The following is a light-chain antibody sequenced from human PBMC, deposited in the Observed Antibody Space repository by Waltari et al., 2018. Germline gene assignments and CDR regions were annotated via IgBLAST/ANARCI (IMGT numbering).Light chain of an antibody. CDR1: QDVNDY. J-gene: IGKJ4*01. CDR2: DAS. CDR3: QQRYA. Sequence: EIVLTQSPATLSLSPGQRAALSCRASQDVNDYLACYQHKPGQPTRLLIYDASKRDTGIPARFSGSGSGTDFTLTISTLEPEDFGVYYCQQRYAFGGGTKVEI. V-gene: IGKV3-11*01.